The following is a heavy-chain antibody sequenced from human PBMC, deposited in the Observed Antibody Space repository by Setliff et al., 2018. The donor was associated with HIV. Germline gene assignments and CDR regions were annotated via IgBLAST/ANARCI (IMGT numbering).Heavy chain of an antibody. V-gene: IGHV4-30-4*08. CDR3: ARAPLSRLRSYYYYYGMDV. CDR1: GGSISSGDYY. J-gene: IGHJ6*02. Sequence: SETLSLTCTVSGGSISSGDYYWSWIRQPPGKGLEWIGYIYYSGSIYYNPSLKSRVTISIDTSKNQFYLKLSSVTSADTAVYYCARAPLSRLRSYYYYYGMDVWVQGSTVTVSS. D-gene: IGHD4-17*01. CDR2: IYYSGSI.